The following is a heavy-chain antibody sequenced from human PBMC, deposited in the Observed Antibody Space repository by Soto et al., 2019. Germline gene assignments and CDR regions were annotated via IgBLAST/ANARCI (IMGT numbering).Heavy chain of an antibody. J-gene: IGHJ4*02. CDR1: GYTFTGYY. Sequence: QVQLVQYGAEVKKPGASVKVSCKASGYTFTGYYMHWVRQAPGQGLEWLGWINPNMGGTNYAQKTQARVTIPTDTSNSAAYTRLSRLRSDDTAVYYCARARNGERGNCSGGSCYFLDYWGQGTPVTVSS. CDR3: ARARNGERGNCSGGSCYFLDY. V-gene: IGHV1-2*02. D-gene: IGHD2-15*01. CDR2: INPNMGGT.